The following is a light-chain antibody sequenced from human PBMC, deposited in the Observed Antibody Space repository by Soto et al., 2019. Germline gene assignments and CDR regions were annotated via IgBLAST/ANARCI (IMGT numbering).Light chain of an antibody. J-gene: IGKJ2*01. CDR3: QQYGTSPLST. CDR2: GGS. Sequence: EILLTQSPGTLSLSPGDSATLSCRASQSLDSNYLAWYQQKPGQAPRLLIYGGSSRATGIPDRFTGGGSGTDFTLTIRRLEPEDFAIYFCQQYGTSPLSTFGRGPKLEIK. V-gene: IGKV3-20*01. CDR1: QSLDSNY.